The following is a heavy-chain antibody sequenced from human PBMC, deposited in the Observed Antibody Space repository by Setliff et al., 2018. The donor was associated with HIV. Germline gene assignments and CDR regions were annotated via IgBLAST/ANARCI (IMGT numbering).Heavy chain of an antibody. V-gene: IGHV4-59*08. CDR1: GGSISSYY. D-gene: IGHD1-1*01. CDR3: ARHAPRNHDLAGVFYPYYMDV. J-gene: IGHJ6*03. Sequence: SETRSLTCTVSGGSISSYYWSWIRQPPGKGLEWIGYIYYSGSTTYNPSLKSRVTISVDTSKNQFSLKLSSVTAADTAVYYCARHAPRNHDLAGVFYPYYMDVWGKGTTVTVSS. CDR2: IYYSGST.